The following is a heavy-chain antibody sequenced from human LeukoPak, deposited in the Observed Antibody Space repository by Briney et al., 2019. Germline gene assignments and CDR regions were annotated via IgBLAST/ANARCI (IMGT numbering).Heavy chain of an antibody. Sequence: GGSLRLSCAASGFTFSSYAMHWVRQAPGKGLEWVAVISYDGSNKYYADSVKGRFTISRDNSKNTLYLQMNSLRAEDTAVYYCARAVTYGDYAADYWGQGTLVTVSS. J-gene: IGHJ4*02. CDR3: ARAVTYGDYAADY. CDR1: GFTFSSYA. CDR2: ISYDGSNK. V-gene: IGHV3-30*14. D-gene: IGHD4-17*01.